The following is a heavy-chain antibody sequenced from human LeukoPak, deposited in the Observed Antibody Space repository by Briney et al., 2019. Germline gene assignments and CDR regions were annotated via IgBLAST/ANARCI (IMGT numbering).Heavy chain of an antibody. CDR1: GYTLTELS. CDR3: ATGPLGQLVARDEYFQH. CDR2: FDPEDGET. D-gene: IGHD6-6*01. V-gene: IGHV1-24*01. J-gene: IGHJ1*01. Sequence: ASVKVSCKVSGYTLTELSMHWVRQAPGKGLEWMGGFDPEDGETIYARKFQGRVTMTEDTSTDTAYMELSSLRSEDTAVYYCATGPLGQLVARDEYFQHWGQGTLVTVSS.